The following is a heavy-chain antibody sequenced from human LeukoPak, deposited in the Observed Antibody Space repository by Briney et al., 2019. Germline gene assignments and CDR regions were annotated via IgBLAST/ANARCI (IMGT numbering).Heavy chain of an antibody. CDR1: GFIFRDAY. CDR3: TTGHYSTSGDY. Sequence: GGSLRLSCVASGFIFRDAYMNWVRQAPGKGLEWVGRIKTKSDRGTTDYAAPVKGRFTITRDDSKSTLYLQMDSLRTDDTAMYYCTTGHYSTSGDYWGQGTLVTVSS. V-gene: IGHV3-15*01. CDR2: IKTKSDRGTT. J-gene: IGHJ4*02. D-gene: IGHD6-6*01.